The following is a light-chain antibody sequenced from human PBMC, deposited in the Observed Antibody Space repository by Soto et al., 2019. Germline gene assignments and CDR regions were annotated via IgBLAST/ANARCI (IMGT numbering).Light chain of an antibody. CDR3: QQYEKSPIT. Sequence: EFVLTQSPGSLSLSPGERATLSCRASQTVRNNYLAWYQQKPGQAPRLLIYDASSRATGIPDRFSGSGSETDFTLTISRLEPEDFAVYYCQQYEKSPITFGQGTRLEIK. CDR2: DAS. CDR1: QTVRNNY. V-gene: IGKV3-20*01. J-gene: IGKJ5*01.